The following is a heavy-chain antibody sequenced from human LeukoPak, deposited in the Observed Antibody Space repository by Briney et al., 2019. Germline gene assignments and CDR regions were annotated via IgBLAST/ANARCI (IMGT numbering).Heavy chain of an antibody. CDR3: ARDQWLPIYYYYGMDV. CDR1: GYTFTGYY. V-gene: IGHV1-2*02. CDR2: INPNTGDT. J-gene: IGHJ6*02. D-gene: IGHD6-19*01. Sequence: ASVKVSCKASGYTFTGYYMHWVRQAPGQGLEWMGWINPNTGDTNYAQRFQGRVTMTRDTSASTAYMELSSLRSEDTAVYYCARDQWLPIYYYYGMDVWGQGTTVTVSS.